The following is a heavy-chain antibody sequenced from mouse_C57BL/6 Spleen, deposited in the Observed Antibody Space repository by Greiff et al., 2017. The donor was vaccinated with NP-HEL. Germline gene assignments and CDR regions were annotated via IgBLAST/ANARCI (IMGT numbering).Heavy chain of an antibody. J-gene: IGHJ4*01. V-gene: IGHV1-82*01. D-gene: IGHD2-13*01. CDR1: GYAFSSSW. CDR2: IYPGDGDT. Sequence: VKLQEPGPELVKPGASVKISCKASGYAFSSSWMNWVKQRPGKGLEWIGRIYPGDGDTNYNGKFKGKATLTADKSSSTAYMQLSSLTSEDSAVYFCARGSKGLDYAMDYWGQGTSVTVSS. CDR3: ARGSKGLDYAMDY.